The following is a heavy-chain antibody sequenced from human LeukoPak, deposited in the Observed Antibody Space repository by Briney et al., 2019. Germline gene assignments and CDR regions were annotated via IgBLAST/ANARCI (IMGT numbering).Heavy chain of an antibody. V-gene: IGHV3-30*03. J-gene: IGHJ4*01. D-gene: IGHD3-22*01. CDR2: ISYDGSNK. CDR1: GFTFSSYG. CDR3: ARVDYYDTSGQAGY. Sequence: PGRSLRLSCAASGFTFSSYGMHWVRQAPGKGLEWVAVISYDGSNKYYADSVKGRFTISRDNSKNTLYLQMNSLRAEDTAVYYCARVDYYDTSGQAGYWGHGTLVTVSS.